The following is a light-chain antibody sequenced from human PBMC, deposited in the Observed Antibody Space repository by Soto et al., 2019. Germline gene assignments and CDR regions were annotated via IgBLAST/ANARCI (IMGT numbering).Light chain of an antibody. J-gene: IGKJ1*01. V-gene: IGKV3-11*01. Sequence: EIVLTQSPGTLSLSPGERATLSCRASQSVSSYLAWYQQKPGQAPRLLIYGASNRATGITARFSGSGSGTDFTLTISSPEPEAFAVYYCQQRSYWPRTFGQGTKVVSK. CDR1: QSVSSY. CDR3: QQRSYWPRT. CDR2: GAS.